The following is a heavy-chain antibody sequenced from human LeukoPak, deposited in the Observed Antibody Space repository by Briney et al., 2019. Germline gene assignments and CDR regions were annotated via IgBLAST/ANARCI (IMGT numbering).Heavy chain of an antibody. D-gene: IGHD3-10*01. CDR3: ASNKDYYGSGSYVG. CDR2: ISSSSSYI. V-gene: IGHV3-21*01. CDR1: GYTFSSYS. Sequence: GGSLRLSCAASGYTFSSYSMNWVRQAPGKGLEWVSSISSSSSYIYYADSVKGRFTISRDNAKNSLYLQMNSLRAEDTAVYYCASNKDYYGSGSYVGWGQGTLVTVSS. J-gene: IGHJ4*02.